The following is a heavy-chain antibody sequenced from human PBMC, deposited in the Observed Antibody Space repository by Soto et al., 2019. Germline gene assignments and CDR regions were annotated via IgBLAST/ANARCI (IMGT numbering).Heavy chain of an antibody. J-gene: IGHJ4*02. CDR1: GYTFTGYY. CDR2: INPNSGGT. D-gene: IGHD6-13*01. CDR3: ARGDGDGSSRWYEC. V-gene: IGHV1-2*02. Sequence: ASVKVSCKASGYTFTGYYMHWVRQAPGQGLEWMGWINPNSGGTNYAQKFQGRVTMTRDTSISTAYMELSRLRSDDTAVYYCARGDGDGSSRWYECWGQGTLVTVSS.